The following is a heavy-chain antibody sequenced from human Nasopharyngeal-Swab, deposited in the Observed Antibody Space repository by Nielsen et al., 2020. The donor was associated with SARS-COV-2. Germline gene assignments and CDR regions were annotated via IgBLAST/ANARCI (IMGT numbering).Heavy chain of an antibody. J-gene: IGHJ3*02. CDR2: IIPIFGTA. CDR1: GGTFSSYA. Sequence: SVKVSCKASGGTFSSYAISLVRHAPGQGLEGMGGIIPIFGTANYAQKFQGRVTITADKSTSTAYMELSSLRSEDTAVYYCARGDTIFGKGSYDAFDIWGQGTMVTVSS. V-gene: IGHV1-69*06. D-gene: IGHD3-3*01. CDR3: ARGDTIFGKGSYDAFDI.